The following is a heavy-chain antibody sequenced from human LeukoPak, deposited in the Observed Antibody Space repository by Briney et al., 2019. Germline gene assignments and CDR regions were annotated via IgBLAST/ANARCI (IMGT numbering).Heavy chain of an antibody. J-gene: IGHJ3*02. CDR3: ARDSGAYYDFWSGYYTSEAFDI. CDR2: ISSSSSYI. D-gene: IGHD3-3*01. Sequence: GGSLRLSCAASGFTFSSYSMNWVRQAPGKGLEWVSSISSSSSYIYYADSVKGRFTISRDNAKNSLYLKMNSLRAEDTAVYYCARDSGAYYDFWSGYYTSEAFDIWGQGTMVTVSS. CDR1: GFTFSSYS. V-gene: IGHV3-21*01.